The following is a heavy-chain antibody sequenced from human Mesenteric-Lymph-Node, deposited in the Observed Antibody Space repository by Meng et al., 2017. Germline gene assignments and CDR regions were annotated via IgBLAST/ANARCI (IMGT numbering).Heavy chain of an antibody. CDR3: AKDRRITTIVVGS. D-gene: IGHD3-22*01. V-gene: IGHV3-53*01. CDR1: GFTVSSNY. J-gene: IGHJ1*01. CDR2: IYSGGST. Sequence: GESLKISCVASGFTVSSNYMSWVRQAPGKGLEWVSVIYSGGSTYYADSVKGRFTISRDNSKNTLYLQMNSLRAEDTAVYYCAKDRRITTIVVGSWGQGTLVTVSS.